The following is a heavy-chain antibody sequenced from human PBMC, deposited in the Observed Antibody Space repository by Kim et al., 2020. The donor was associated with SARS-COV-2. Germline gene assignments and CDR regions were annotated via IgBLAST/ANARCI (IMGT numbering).Heavy chain of an antibody. V-gene: IGHV3-30*18. J-gene: IGHJ3*02. CDR2: ISYDGSNK. Sequence: GGSLRLSCAASGFTFSSYGMHWVRQAPGKGLEWVAVISYDGSNKYYADSVKGRFTISRDNSKNTLYLQMNSLRAEDTAVYYCAKSSLWGDYGDSYGAFDIWGQGTMVTVSS. D-gene: IGHD4-17*01. CDR3: AKSSLWGDYGDSYGAFDI. CDR1: GFTFSSYG.